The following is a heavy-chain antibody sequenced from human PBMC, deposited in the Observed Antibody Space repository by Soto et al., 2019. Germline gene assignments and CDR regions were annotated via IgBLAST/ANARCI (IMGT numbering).Heavy chain of an antibody. D-gene: IGHD6-19*01. CDR2: ISSSSSYI. V-gene: IGHV3-21*01. Sequence: PGGSLRLSCAASGFTFSSYSMNWVRQAPGKGLEWVSSISSSSSYIYYADSVKGRFTISRDNAKNSLYLQMNSLRVEDTAVYYCARVRGRQWLDYFDYWGQGTLVTVSS. CDR3: ARVRGRQWLDYFDY. J-gene: IGHJ4*02. CDR1: GFTFSSYS.